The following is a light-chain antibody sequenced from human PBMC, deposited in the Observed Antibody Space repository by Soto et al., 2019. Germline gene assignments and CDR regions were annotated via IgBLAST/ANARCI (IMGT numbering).Light chain of an antibody. CDR3: GTWDSTLTAYV. V-gene: IGLV1-51*01. CDR1: SSNIGNNY. CDR2: DNY. Sequence: QSVLTQPPSVSAAPGQKVTISCSGSSSNIGNNYVSWYQQLPGTGPKVLIYDNYKRPSGIPGRFSGSKSGTSATLGITGLQTGDEADYYCGTWDSTLTAYVFGTWTKLTVL. J-gene: IGLJ1*01.